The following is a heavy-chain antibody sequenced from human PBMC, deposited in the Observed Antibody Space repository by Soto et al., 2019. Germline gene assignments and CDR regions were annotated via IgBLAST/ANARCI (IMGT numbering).Heavy chain of an antibody. CDR2: IIPIFGTA. CDR1: GGTFSSYA. CDR3: ARHVPAAGYYYGMDV. Sequence: QVQLVQSGAEVKKPGSSVKVSCKASGGTFSSYAISWVRQAPGQGLEWMGGIIPIFGTANYAQKFQGRVTMTTEHSTXTAYMELSSLRSEDTAVYYCARHVPAAGYYYGMDVWGQGTTVTVSS. V-gene: IGHV1-69*05. J-gene: IGHJ6*02. D-gene: IGHD2-2*01.